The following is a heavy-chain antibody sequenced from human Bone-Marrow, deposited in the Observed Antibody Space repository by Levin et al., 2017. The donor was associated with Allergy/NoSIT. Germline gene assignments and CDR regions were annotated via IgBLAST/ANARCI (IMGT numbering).Heavy chain of an antibody. D-gene: IGHD7-27*01. V-gene: IGHV3-74*01. CDR1: GFTFSNDW. CDR2: INNDGSTT. Sequence: AGGSLRLSCAASGFTFSNDWMHWVRQAPGKGLVWVSHINNDGSTTTYADSVKGRFTISRDNAKNTLYLQMNSLRVEDTAVYYCARDNWGIDSWGQGTLVTVSP. J-gene: IGHJ4*02. CDR3: ARDNWGIDS.